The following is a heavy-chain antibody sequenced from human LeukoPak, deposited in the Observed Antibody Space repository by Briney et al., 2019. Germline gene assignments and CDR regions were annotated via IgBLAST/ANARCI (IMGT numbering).Heavy chain of an antibody. D-gene: IGHD3-10*01. CDR1: GFTFSNYA. V-gene: IGHV3-23*01. CDR3: AKSRYGVNRPGTFDP. J-gene: IGHJ5*02. CDR2: ISGSGDST. Sequence: GGSLRLSCAASGFTFSNYAMTWVRQAPGKGLEWVSGISGSGDSTYYADSVQGRFTVSGDNSKNTLYLQINSLRAEDTALYYCAKSRYGVNRPGTFDPWGQGTLVTVSS.